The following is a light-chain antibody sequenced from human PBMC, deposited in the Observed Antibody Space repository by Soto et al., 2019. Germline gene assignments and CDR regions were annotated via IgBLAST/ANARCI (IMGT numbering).Light chain of an antibody. J-gene: IGLJ2*01. CDR3: GTWDSSLNVVV. Sequence: QSVLTQSSSVSVAAGQKVTISCSGSYSNIGSNFVSWYQHFPGSAPKLVIYDNTQRPSGIPDRFSGSKSGSSATLGITGLQTGDEADYYCGTWDSSLNVVVFGGGTQLTVL. CDR2: DNT. V-gene: IGLV1-51*01. CDR1: YSNIGSNF.